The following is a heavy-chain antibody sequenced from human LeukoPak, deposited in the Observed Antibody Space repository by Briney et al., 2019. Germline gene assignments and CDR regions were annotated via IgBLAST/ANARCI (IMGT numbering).Heavy chain of an antibody. CDR2: ISSSGST. V-gene: IGHV4-59*08. CDR3: ARLIAVAGTFYYFDY. Sequence: SETLSLTCTVSGGSISRYFWTWIRLPSTKGLEWIGYISSSGSTSYNPSLTSRVTISIDTSKNHFSLKLSSVTAADTAVYYCARLIAVAGTFYYFDYWGQGTLVTVSS. D-gene: IGHD6-19*01. J-gene: IGHJ4*02. CDR1: GGSISRYF.